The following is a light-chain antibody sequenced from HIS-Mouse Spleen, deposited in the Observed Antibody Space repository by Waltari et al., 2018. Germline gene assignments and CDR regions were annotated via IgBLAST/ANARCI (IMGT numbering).Light chain of an antibody. CDR1: SSDVGSYNL. J-gene: IGLJ3*02. V-gene: IGLV2-23*01. Sequence: QSALTQPASVSGSPGQSITISCTGTSSDVGSYNLVYWYQPHPGKAPKRMIYAGSKRPSGVSNRFSGSKSGNTASLTISGLQAEDEADYYCCSYAGSSTLVFGGGTKLTVL. CDR2: AGS. CDR3: CSYAGSSTLV.